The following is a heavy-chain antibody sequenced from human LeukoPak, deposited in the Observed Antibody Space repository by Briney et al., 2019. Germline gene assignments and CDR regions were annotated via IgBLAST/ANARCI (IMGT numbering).Heavy chain of an antibody. Sequence: SQTLSLTCTAPGGSISSGGYYWSWIRQPAGKGLEWIGRIYTSGSTNYNPSLKSRVTMSVDTSKNQFSLKLSSVTAADTAVYYCARDAPYDYRGNWFDPWGQGTLVTVSS. CDR3: ARDAPYDYRGNWFDP. CDR1: GGSISSGGYY. CDR2: IYTSGST. J-gene: IGHJ5*02. D-gene: IGHD4-11*01. V-gene: IGHV4-61*02.